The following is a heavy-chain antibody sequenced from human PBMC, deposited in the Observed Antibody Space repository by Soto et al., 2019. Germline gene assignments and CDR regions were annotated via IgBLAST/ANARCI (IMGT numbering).Heavy chain of an antibody. D-gene: IGHD3-3*01. CDR3: ARHEVYDFWRGPYYYFCMGV. V-gene: IGHV4-39*01. J-gene: IGHJ6*03. CDR1: GGSISSSSYY. CDR2: IYYSGST. Sequence: SETLSLTCTFSGGSISSSSYYWGWIRQPPGKGLEWIGSIYYSGSTYYNPIFMIRVAIPVDTSNNQIYLKLSSVTASDPALYYFARHEVYDFWRGPYYYFCMGVWSKGTTVTVSS.